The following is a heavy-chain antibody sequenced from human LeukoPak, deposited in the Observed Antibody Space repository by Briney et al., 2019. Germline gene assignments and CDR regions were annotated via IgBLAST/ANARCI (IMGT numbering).Heavy chain of an antibody. D-gene: IGHD3-16*02. CDR3: ARVGLSYYFDY. CDR1: GFTFSSYS. Sequence: GGSLRLSCAASGFTFSSYSMNWVRQAPGKGLEWVSSISTSSSNIYYADSVKGRFTMSRDNAKNSLYLQLSSLRAEDTAVYYCARVGLSYYFDYWGQGTQVTVSA. V-gene: IGHV3-21*01. J-gene: IGHJ4*02. CDR2: ISTSSSNI.